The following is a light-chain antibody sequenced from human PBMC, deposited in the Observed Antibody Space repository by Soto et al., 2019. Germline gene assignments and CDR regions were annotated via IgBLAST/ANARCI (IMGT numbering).Light chain of an antibody. V-gene: IGLV2-23*02. CDR1: SSDVGSYNL. J-gene: IGLJ1*01. CDR2: GVN. Sequence: QSVLTQPASVSGSPGQSITISCTGTSSDVGSYNLVSWYQQHPGKAPKLMIYGVNKRPSGVSNRFSGSKSGNTASLTISGLQAEDEADYYCCSYAGISTFYVFGTVTKLTVL. CDR3: CSYAGISTFYV.